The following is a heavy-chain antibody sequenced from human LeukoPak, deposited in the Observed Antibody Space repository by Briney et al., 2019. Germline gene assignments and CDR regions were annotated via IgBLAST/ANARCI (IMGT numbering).Heavy chain of an antibody. CDR3: ARGPRIVGATVPEY. D-gene: IGHD1-26*01. J-gene: IGHJ4*02. V-gene: IGHV1-2*02. Sequence: ASVKVSCKASGYTFTDYAMSWVRQAPGQGLEWMGWINPNSGGTNYAQKFQGRVTMTRDTSISTAYMELSRLRSDDTAVYYCARGPRIVGATVPEYWGQGTLVTVSS. CDR1: GYTFTDYA. CDR2: INPNSGGT.